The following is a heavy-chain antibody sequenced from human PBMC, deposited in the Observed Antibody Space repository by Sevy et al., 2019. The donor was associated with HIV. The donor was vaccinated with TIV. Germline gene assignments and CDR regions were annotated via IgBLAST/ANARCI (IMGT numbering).Heavy chain of an antibody. Sequence: GGSLRLSCAASGFTFSSYWMSWVHQAPGKGLEWVANIKQDGSEKYYVDSVKGRFTISRDNAKNSLYLQMNSLRAEDTAVYYCARAGRWLQRDQYFQHWGQGTLVTVSS. CDR1: GFTFSSYW. CDR3: ARAGRWLQRDQYFQH. D-gene: IGHD5-12*01. CDR2: IKQDGSEK. V-gene: IGHV3-7*01. J-gene: IGHJ1*01.